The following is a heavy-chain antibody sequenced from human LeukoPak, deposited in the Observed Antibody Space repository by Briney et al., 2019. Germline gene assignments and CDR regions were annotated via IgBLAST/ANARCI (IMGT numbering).Heavy chain of an antibody. CDR3: ARVSGSAAVAGTGWFDP. D-gene: IGHD6-19*01. J-gene: IGHJ5*02. CDR2: ISAYNGNT. V-gene: IGHV1-18*01. CDR1: GYTFISYG. Sequence: ASVKVSCKASGYTFISYGINWVRQAPGQGLEWMGWISAYNGNTNYAQKVQGRATMTTDTSTRTAYMELRSLRSDDTAVYYCARVSGSAAVAGTGWFDPWGQGTLVTVSS.